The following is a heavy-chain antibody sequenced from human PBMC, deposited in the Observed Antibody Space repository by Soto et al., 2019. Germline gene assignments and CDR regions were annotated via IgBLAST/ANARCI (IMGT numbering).Heavy chain of an antibody. CDR2: ISPHNGNT. CDR3: ARDTSNSFDY. J-gene: IGHJ4*02. D-gene: IGHD2-2*01. CDR1: GYTFNTYF. V-gene: IGHV1-18*01. Sequence: HVQLVQSGGELKKPGASVKVSCNTSGYTFNTYFITWVRQAPGQGLEWMGWISPHNGNTNYAEKFQGRVTMTTDTITKTAYMELRNLSFDDTAVYYCARDTSNSFDYWGQGTPVTVSS.